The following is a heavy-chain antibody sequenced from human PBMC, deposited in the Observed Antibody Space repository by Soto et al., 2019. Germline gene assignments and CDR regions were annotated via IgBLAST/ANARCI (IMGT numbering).Heavy chain of an antibody. J-gene: IGHJ5*02. Sequence: QVQLVQSGAEVKKPGSSVKVSCKASGGTFSSYAISWVRQAPGQGLEWMGGIIPIFGTANYAQKFQGRVTITADKSTSTAYMELSSLRSEDTAVYYCASILSYCGGDFYSGWFDPWGQGTLVTVSS. CDR3: ASILSYCGGDFYSGWFDP. V-gene: IGHV1-69*06. CDR2: IIPIFGTA. D-gene: IGHD2-21*02. CDR1: GGTFSSYA.